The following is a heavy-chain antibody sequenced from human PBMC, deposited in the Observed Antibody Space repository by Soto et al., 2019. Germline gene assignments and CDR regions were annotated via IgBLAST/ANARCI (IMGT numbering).Heavy chain of an antibody. CDR1: GFTFGYYA. Sequence: GGSLRLSCTASGFTFGYYAMSWVRQAPGKGLEWVGFIRGKAYGGTTEYAASVKGRFTISRDDSKSIAYLQMNSLKTEDTAVYXCNGFWSGYYFHYYGMDVWGQGTTVTVSS. CDR3: NGFWSGYYFHYYGMDV. D-gene: IGHD3-3*01. J-gene: IGHJ6*02. V-gene: IGHV3-49*04. CDR2: IRGKAYGGTT.